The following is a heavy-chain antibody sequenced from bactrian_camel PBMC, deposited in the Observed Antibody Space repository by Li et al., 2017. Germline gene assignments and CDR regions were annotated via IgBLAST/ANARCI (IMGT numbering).Heavy chain of an antibody. J-gene: IGHJ4*01. CDR1: RVTYSGYC. Sequence: VQLVESGGGSVEAGGSLKLTCTASRVTYSGYCFGWFRQAAGQGRKGVATIDTSGSTSYSASVKGRFTISRDNAKNTLYLQMNSLKTEDTAVYYCARGPENLWEYGYWGQGTQVTVS. CDR2: IDTSGST. V-gene: IGHV3S1*01. CDR3: ARGPENLWEYGY.